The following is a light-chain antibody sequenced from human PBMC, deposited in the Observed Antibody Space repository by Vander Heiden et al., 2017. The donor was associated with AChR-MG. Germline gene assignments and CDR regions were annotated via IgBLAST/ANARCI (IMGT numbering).Light chain of an antibody. V-gene: IGKV1-33*01. CDR1: QDISDY. Sequence: DIQMTQSPSSLSASIGDRVTITCQASQDISDYLNWYQQKPGQAPNLLIYDASNLEEGVPSRFSGSGSGTDFTFTISSLQPEDIATYYCQQYHNLPPYSFAQGTKLEI. CDR3: QQYHNLPPYS. CDR2: DAS. J-gene: IGKJ2*01.